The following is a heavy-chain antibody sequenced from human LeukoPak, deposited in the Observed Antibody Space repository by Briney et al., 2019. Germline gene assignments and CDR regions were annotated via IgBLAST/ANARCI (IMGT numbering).Heavy chain of an antibody. D-gene: IGHD6-19*01. Sequence: GGSLRLSCAASGFTFSNYGIHWVRQAPGKGLEWVAIIWSDGSNKYYADSVKGRFTISRDNAKNSLYLQMNSLRAEDTAVYYCARGSPLGIAVAGFFFPQDYGMDVWGQGTTVTVSS. J-gene: IGHJ6*02. V-gene: IGHV3-33*01. CDR1: GFTFSNYG. CDR2: IWSDGSNK. CDR3: ARGSPLGIAVAGFFFPQDYGMDV.